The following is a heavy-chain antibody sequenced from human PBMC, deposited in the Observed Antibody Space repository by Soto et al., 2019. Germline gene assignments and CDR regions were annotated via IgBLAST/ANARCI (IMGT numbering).Heavy chain of an antibody. V-gene: IGHV1-8*01. CDR1: GYTFTNYD. J-gene: IGHJ4*02. D-gene: IGHD3-22*01. CDR2: MNPNSGNT. Sequence: QVQLVQSGAEVKKPGASVKVSCKASGYTFTNYDINWVRQATGQGLEWMGWMNPNSGNTGYAQKFQGRVTMTRNTSISTAYMELSSLRSEDTAVYYCARVGYYYDRSGYYLSFDYWGQGTLVTVSS. CDR3: ARVGYYYDRSGYYLSFDY.